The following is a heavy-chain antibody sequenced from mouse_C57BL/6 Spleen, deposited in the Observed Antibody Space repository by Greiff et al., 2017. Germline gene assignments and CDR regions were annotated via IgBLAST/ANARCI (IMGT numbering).Heavy chain of an antibody. CDR3: ARATVVDYYAMDY. Sequence: EVKLVESGPGLVKPSQSLSLTCSVTGYSITSGYYWNWIRQFPGNKLEWMGYISYDGSNNYNPSLKNRISITRDTSKNQFFLKLNSVTTEDTATYYCARATVVDYYAMDYWGQGTSVTVSS. D-gene: IGHD1-1*01. CDR2: ISYDGSN. V-gene: IGHV3-6*01. CDR1: GYSITSGYY. J-gene: IGHJ4*01.